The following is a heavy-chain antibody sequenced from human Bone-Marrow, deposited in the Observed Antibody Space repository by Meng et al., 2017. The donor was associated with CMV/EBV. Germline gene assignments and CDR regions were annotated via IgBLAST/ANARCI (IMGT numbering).Heavy chain of an antibody. V-gene: IGHV3-30-3*01. D-gene: IGHD3-16*01. J-gene: IGHJ3*01. Sequence: GESLKISCAASGFTFSSYAMHWVRQAPGKGLEWVAVISYDGSNKYYADSVKGRFTISRDNSKNTLYLQMNSLRAEDTAVYYCARAHLGVSSLDAFDVWGQGTMVTFSS. CDR3: ARAHLGVSSLDAFDV. CDR2: ISYDGSNK. CDR1: GFTFSSYA.